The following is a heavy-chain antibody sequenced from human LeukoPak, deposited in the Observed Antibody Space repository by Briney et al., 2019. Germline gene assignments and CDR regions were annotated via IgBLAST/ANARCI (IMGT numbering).Heavy chain of an antibody. J-gene: IGHJ4*02. V-gene: IGHV3-11*01. D-gene: IGHD4-17*01. CDR3: ARDNNYGDYVIYFDY. CDR2: ISSSGSTI. CDR1: GFTFSDYY. Sequence: GGSLRLSCAASGFTFSDYYMSWIRQAPGKGLEWVSYISSSGSTIYYADSVKGRFTISRDNAKNSLYLQMNSLRAEDTAVYYCARDNNYGDYVIYFDYWGQGTLVTVSS.